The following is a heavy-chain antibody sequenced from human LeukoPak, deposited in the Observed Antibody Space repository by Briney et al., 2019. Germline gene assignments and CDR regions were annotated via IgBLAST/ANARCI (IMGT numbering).Heavy chain of an antibody. V-gene: IGHV3-7*01. D-gene: IGHD2/OR15-2a*01. CDR1: GFNFSSYA. CDR3: VSGGFLFDL. J-gene: IGHJ2*01. Sequence: PGGSLRLSCAASGFNFSSYAMSWVRQAPGKGLEWVANINQDESVRYYVDAVKGRFTISRDNVKKSLFLLMNSLRVGDTGVYYCVSGGFLFDLWGRGTLVTVSS. CDR2: INQDESVR.